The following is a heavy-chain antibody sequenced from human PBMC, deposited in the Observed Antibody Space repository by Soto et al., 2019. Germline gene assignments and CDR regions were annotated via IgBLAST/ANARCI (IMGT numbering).Heavy chain of an antibody. Sequence: SETLSLTCTVSGGSISRYYWSWIRQPPGKGLEWIGYIYYSGNTNYNPSLKSRVTISVDTSKTQFSLKLSSVTAADTAVYYCARHSGTQQLVFDYWGQGTLVTVSS. V-gene: IGHV4-59*08. D-gene: IGHD6-13*01. J-gene: IGHJ4*02. CDR2: IYYSGNT. CDR1: GGSISRYY. CDR3: ARHSGTQQLVFDY.